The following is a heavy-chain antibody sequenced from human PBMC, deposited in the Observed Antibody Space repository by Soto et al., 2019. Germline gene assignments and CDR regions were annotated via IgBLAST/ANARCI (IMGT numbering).Heavy chain of an antibody. CDR3: ADLSVTGRVDV. D-gene: IGHD3-16*01. V-gene: IGHV3-48*03. CDR2: ISASGDTV. J-gene: IGHJ6*02. CDR1: GLPSTGFE. Sequence: EERLVESGGRFLQPGGSLRLSCVASGLPSTGFEMNWVRQAPGKGLEWVSYISASGDTVYYADSVTCRCTISRDNAKNTLYLEMNSLRAEDSAVYYCADLSVTGRVDVWGQGTTVTVAS.